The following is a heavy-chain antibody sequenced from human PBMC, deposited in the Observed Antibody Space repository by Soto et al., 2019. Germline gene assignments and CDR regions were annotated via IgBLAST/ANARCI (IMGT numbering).Heavy chain of an antibody. Sequence: PSETLSLTCTVSGGSISSSSYYWGWIRQPPGKGLEWIGSIYYSGSTYYNPSLKSRVTISVDTSKNQFSLKLNSVTAADTAVYYCARPSEQQLVFQHWGQGTLVTVSS. CDR3: ARPSEQQLVFQH. V-gene: IGHV4-39*01. CDR2: IYYSGST. D-gene: IGHD6-13*01. J-gene: IGHJ1*01. CDR1: GGSISSSSYY.